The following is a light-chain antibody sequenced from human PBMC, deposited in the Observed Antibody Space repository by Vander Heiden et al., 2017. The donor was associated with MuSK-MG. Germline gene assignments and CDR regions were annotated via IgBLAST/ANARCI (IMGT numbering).Light chain of an antibody. CDR2: KDS. J-gene: IGLJ1*01. V-gene: IGLV3-25*03. CDR1: ALPKQY. Sequence: SYELTQPPSVPLSPGQQARITCSGDALPKQYAYWYQQKPGQAPVLVIYKDSERPSGIPERFSGSSSGTTVTLTISGVQAEDEADYYCQSADSSGTYRVFGTGTKVTVL. CDR3: QSADSSGTYRV.